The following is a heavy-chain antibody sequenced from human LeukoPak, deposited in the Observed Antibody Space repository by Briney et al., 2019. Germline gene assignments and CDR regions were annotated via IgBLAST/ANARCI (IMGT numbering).Heavy chain of an antibody. J-gene: IGHJ4*02. D-gene: IGHD1-26*01. CDR1: GFTFSSHW. CDR2: IKYDASST. CDR3: ARGATYAYYQDY. Sequence: GGSLRLSCADSGFTFSSHWMRWVRHAPGKGLVWVSRIKYDASSTSYADSVKGRFTISRDNAKNTLYLQMNSLRAEDTAVYYCARGATYAYYQDYWGQGTLVTVSS. V-gene: IGHV3-74*01.